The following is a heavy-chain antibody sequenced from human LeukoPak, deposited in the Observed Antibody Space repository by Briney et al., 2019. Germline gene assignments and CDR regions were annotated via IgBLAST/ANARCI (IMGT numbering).Heavy chain of an antibody. CDR3: ARESRSGSLDY. CDR2: ISGSSSTI. D-gene: IGHD1-26*01. CDR1: GFTFSSYS. Sequence: GGSLRLSCAASGFTFSSYSMNWVRQAPGKGLEWVSYISGSSSTIYYADSVKGRFTISRDNAKNSLYLQMNSLRAEDTAVYYCARESRSGSLDYWGQGTLVTVSS. V-gene: IGHV3-48*01. J-gene: IGHJ4*02.